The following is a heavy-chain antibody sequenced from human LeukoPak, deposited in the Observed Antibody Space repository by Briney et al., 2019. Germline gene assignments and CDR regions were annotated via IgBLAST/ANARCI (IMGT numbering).Heavy chain of an antibody. CDR3: ARADLLNAYDY. CDR2: INPNSGGT. CDR1: GYTFTGYY. Sequence: ASVKVSCKASGYTFTGYYMHWVRQAPGQGLEWMGWINPNSGGTSYAQKFQGWVTMTRDTSISTAYMELSRLRSDDTAVYYCARADLLNAYDYWGQGTLVTVSS. V-gene: IGHV1-2*04. J-gene: IGHJ4*02.